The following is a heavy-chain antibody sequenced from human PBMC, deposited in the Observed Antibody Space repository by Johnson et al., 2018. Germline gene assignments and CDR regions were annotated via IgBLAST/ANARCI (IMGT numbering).Heavy chain of an antibody. V-gene: IGHV1-24*01. D-gene: IGHD1-26*01. J-gene: IGHJ6*02. Sequence: QVQLVESGAEVKKPGASVKVSYKVSGYTLTELSMHWVRQAPGKGLEWMGGFDPEDGETIYAQKFQGRVTMTEDTSTDTAYMELSSLRSEETAVYYWATDQGSGSDSRSGMDVWGQGTTVTVSS. CDR2: FDPEDGET. CDR3: ATDQGSGSDSRSGMDV. CDR1: GYTLTELS.